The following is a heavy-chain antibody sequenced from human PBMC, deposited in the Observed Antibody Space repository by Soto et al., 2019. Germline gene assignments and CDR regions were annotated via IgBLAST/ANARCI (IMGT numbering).Heavy chain of an antibody. CDR3: ASQMSSGLWDFDS. CDR2: LSSTVIT. CDR1: GDSISRSRSH. V-gene: IGHV4-39*01. D-gene: IGHD6-19*01. J-gene: IGHJ4*02. Sequence: SETLSLTCKVSGDSISRSRSHWLALIRQPPGKGREWIGSLSSTVITTHNPSLGSRFTISVDAPNNKFSLAVTSVTAADTGFYYRASQMSSGLWDFDSWGQGTPVNVSS.